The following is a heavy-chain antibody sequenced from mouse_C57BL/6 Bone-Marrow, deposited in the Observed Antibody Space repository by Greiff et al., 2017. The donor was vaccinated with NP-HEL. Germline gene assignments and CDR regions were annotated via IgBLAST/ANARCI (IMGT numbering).Heavy chain of an antibody. J-gene: IGHJ4*01. CDR2: INPNNGGT. CDR1: GYTFTDYY. CDR3: ARGEDSNYFYAMDD. Sequence: VQLQQSGPELVKPGASVKISCKASGYTFTDYYMNWVKQSHGKSLEWIGDINPNNGGTSYNQKFKGKATLTVDKSSSTAYMELRSLTSEDSAVYYCARGEDSNYFYAMDDWGQGTSVTVSS. D-gene: IGHD2-5*01. V-gene: IGHV1-26*01.